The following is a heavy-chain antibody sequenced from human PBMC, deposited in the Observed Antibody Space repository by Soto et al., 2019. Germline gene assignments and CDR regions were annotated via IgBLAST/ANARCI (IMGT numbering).Heavy chain of an antibody. CDR3: ERDRLWDYGDYGIDY. Sequence: ASVKVSCKASGYTFTSYGISWVRQAPGQGLEWMGWISAFHGNTNYAQKLQGRVTMTTDTSTSTAYMELRSRRSHGMAVYYCERDRLWDYGDYGIDYWGQGTPVTVSS. CDR2: ISAFHGNT. D-gene: IGHD4-17*01. CDR1: GYTFTSYG. V-gene: IGHV1-18*03. J-gene: IGHJ4*03.